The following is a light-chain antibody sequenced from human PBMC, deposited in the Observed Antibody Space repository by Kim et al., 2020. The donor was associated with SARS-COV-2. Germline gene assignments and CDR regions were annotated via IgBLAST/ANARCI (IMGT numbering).Light chain of an antibody. CDR2: CAS. V-gene: IGKV3D-15*01. Sequence: VAPGGTSTPICRASRSRSSSLAWYQQQPRQAPRLLLYCASTSATGIPARFSGGGSWAEVSPPISSLQYDDFAVYYCQQYNNWPPYTFGQGTKLEI. CDR1: RSRSSS. J-gene: IGKJ2*01. CDR3: QQYNNWPPYT.